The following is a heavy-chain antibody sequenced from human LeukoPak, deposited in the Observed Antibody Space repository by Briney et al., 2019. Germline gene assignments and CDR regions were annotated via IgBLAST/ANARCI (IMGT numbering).Heavy chain of an antibody. D-gene: IGHD3-16*01. CDR2: ISGSGGST. Sequence: GGSLRLSCAASGFTFSSYAVSWVRQAPGKGLEWVSAISGSGGSTYYADSVKGRFTISRDNSKNTLYLQMNSLRAEDTAVYYCAKGRLGSHDYFDYWGQGTLVTVSS. CDR1: GFTFSSYA. CDR3: AKGRLGSHDYFDY. V-gene: IGHV3-23*01. J-gene: IGHJ4*02.